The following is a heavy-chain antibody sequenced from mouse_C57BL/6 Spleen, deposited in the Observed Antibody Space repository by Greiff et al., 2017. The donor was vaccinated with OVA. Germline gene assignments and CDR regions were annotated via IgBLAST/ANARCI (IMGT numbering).Heavy chain of an antibody. CDR1: GFTFSSYA. J-gene: IGHJ2*01. V-gene: IGHV5-4*01. Sequence: EVKLQESGGGLVKPGGSLKLSCAASGFTFSSYAMSWVRQTPEKRLEWVATISDGGSYTYYPDNVKGRFTISRDNAKNNLYLQMSHLKSEDTAMYYCARDERDYYGSSYYYWGQGTTLTVSS. CDR3: ARDERDYYGSSYYY. D-gene: IGHD1-1*01. CDR2: ISDGGSYT.